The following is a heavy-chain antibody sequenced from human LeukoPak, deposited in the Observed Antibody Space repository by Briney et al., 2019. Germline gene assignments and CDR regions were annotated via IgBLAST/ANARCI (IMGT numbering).Heavy chain of an antibody. J-gene: IGHJ6*03. CDR2: IYSGGST. CDR3: AKGKGSGSDLFYSYYYMDV. CDR1: GFTVSSNY. V-gene: IGHV3-53*01. Sequence: GGSLRLSCAASGFTVSSNYMSWVRRAPGKGLEWVSVIYSGGSTYYADSVKGRFTISRDNSKNTLYLQMNSLRAEDTAVYYCAKGKGSGSDLFYSYYYMDVWGKGTTVTVSS. D-gene: IGHD1-26*01.